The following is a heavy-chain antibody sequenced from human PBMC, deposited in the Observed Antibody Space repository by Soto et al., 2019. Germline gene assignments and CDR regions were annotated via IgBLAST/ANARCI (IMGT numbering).Heavy chain of an antibody. CDR3: ARVIAFSAYYYYYYGMDV. V-gene: IGHV3-72*01. CDR2: TRNKANSYTT. J-gene: IGHJ6*02. CDR1: GFTFSDHY. D-gene: IGHD2-21*01. Sequence: EVQLVESGGGLVQPGGSLRLSCAASGFTFSDHYMDWVRQAPGKGLEWVSRTRNKANSYTTEYAASVKGRYTISRDDSKHTLYLQMDSLKADDTAVYYWARVIAFSAYYYYYYGMDVWGQGTTVTVSS.